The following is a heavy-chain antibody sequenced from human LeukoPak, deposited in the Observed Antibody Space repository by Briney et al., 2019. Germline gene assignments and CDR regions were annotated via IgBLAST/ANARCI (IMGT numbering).Heavy chain of an antibody. Sequence: SVKVSCKASGGTFSSYAISWVRQAPGQGLEWMGRIIPILGIANYAQKFQGRVTITADKSTSTAYMELSSLRSEGTAVYYCARDGLTTVTTGGFDPWGQGTLVTVSS. J-gene: IGHJ5*02. CDR2: IIPILGIA. D-gene: IGHD4-17*01. CDR1: GGTFSSYA. CDR3: ARDGLTTVTTGGFDP. V-gene: IGHV1-69*04.